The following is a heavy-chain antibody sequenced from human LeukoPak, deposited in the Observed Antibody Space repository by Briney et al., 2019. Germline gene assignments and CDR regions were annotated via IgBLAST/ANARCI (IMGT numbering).Heavy chain of an antibody. CDR2: IYYSGST. J-gene: IGHJ3*02. D-gene: IGHD3-3*02. Sequence: SESLSLTCTVSGGSISNYYWNWIRQPPGRGLEWIGYIYYSGSTSYNPSLKSRVTISVDTSKSHFSLKLSPVTAADTAIYYCARGIIGVAITGAFDIWGQGTMVTVSS. V-gene: IGHV4-59*01. CDR3: ARGIIGVAITGAFDI. CDR1: GGSISNYY.